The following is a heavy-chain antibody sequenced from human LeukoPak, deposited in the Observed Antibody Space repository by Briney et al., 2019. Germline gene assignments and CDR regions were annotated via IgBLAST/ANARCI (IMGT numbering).Heavy chain of an antibody. CDR3: ARKTPRFGDYDY. Sequence: GSLRLSCAASGFTVSSSYMSWVRQAPGKGLEWVSLIYSAGSTYYADSVKGRFTISRDNSKNTLYLQMNSLRVEDTAVYYCARKTPRFGDYDYWGQGTLVTVSS. CDR2: IYSAGST. CDR1: GFTVSSSY. J-gene: IGHJ4*02. D-gene: IGHD2-15*01. V-gene: IGHV3-66*01.